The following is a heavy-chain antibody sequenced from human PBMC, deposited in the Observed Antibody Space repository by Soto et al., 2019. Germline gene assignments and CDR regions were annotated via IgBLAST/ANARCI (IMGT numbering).Heavy chain of an antibody. D-gene: IGHD3-10*01. Sequence: VESGGGVVQPGRSLKLSCAASGFTSGRYGMHWVRQAPGKALELVAVISYDGINKYYAYSVKGRFTISRDNSRNILYLPMVNLRAEDTAVYYCAKDPRMYYSGSGSDSWGQATEVTVSS. CDR1: GFTSGRYG. CDR3: AKDPRMYYSGSGSDS. V-gene: IGHV3-30*18. CDR2: ISYDGINK. J-gene: IGHJ4*02.